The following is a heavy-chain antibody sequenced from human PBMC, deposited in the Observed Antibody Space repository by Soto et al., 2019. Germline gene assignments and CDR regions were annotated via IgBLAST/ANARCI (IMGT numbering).Heavy chain of an antibody. V-gene: IGHV3-7*03. J-gene: IGHJ6*02. D-gene: IGHD3-3*01. CDR3: ATLRHDFWSGPSVGEHNYLGMDV. CDR2: INRNGGII. CDR1: EFMFRMYL. Sequence: PGGSLRLSCAASEFMFRMYLMSWVRQAPGKGLEWVANINRNGGIIYYADSVKGRFTISRDNAKNSLFLQMNSLRAEDTAVYYCATLRHDFWSGPSVGEHNYLGMDVWGQGTTVTVSS.